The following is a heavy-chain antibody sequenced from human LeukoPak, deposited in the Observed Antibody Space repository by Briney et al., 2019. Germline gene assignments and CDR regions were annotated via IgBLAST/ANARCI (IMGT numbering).Heavy chain of an antibody. Sequence: QPGGSLRLSCAASGFTFYTYGMHWVRQAPGKGLEYVSGIGPDGGTTYYANSVKGIFTISRDNSKSMVYLQMGSLTADDMAVYYCARGAQLTDYWGQGTLVTVS. D-gene: IGHD6-13*01. CDR1: GFTFYTYG. CDR3: ARGAQLTDY. J-gene: IGHJ4*02. CDR2: IGPDGGTT. V-gene: IGHV3-64*01.